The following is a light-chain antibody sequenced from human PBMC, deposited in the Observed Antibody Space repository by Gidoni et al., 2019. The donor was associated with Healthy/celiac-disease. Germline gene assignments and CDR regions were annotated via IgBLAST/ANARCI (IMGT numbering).Light chain of an antibody. Sequence: DIQMTQSPASLSASVGERVTITCRASQSISSYLNWCQQKPGKAPKLLIYAASSLQSGVPSRFSGSGSGTDFTLTISSLQPEDFATYYCQQSYSTPYTFGQGTKLEIK. CDR1: QSISSY. J-gene: IGKJ2*01. CDR3: QQSYSTPYT. CDR2: AAS. V-gene: IGKV1-39*01.